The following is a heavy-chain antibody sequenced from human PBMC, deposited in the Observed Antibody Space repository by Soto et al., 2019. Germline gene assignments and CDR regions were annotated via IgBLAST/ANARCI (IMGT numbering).Heavy chain of an antibody. CDR1: GASIPYGGYF. CDR2: IHNTGSP. V-gene: IGHV4-30-4*01. D-gene: IGHD1-1*01. CDR3: ARGTTKEKVDC. Sequence: QVQLQESGPGLVRPSQTLSLTCSVSGASIPYGGYFWSWIRQSPGKGLEWIGHIHNTGSPYNNPALRGRVTISADADMNQFYLALNFVTAADTAMDDCARGTTKEKVDCWGQGILVTVSA. J-gene: IGHJ4*02.